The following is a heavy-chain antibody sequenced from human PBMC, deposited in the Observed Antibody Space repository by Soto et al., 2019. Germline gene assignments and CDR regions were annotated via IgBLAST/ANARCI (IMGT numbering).Heavy chain of an antibody. V-gene: IGHV4-31*03. D-gene: IGHD2-2*01. CDR1: GGSISSGGFY. Sequence: QVQLQESGPGLVKPSQTLSLTCTVSGGSISSGGFYWSWVRQHPGKGLEWIGYIFYSGSTYYNPSLQSRVTISIDRSKNQFSRKLSSVTAADMAVYYCARGPPRYCSSTSCSFDPWGQGTLVTVSS. J-gene: IGHJ5*02. CDR3: ARGPPRYCSSTSCSFDP. CDR2: IFYSGST.